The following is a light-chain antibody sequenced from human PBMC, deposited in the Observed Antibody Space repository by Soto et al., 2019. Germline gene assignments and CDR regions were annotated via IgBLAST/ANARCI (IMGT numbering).Light chain of an antibody. CDR3: QQYNSYSLT. V-gene: IGKV1-5*03. CDR2: KAS. CDR1: QSISSW. Sequence: DIQMTQSTSTLSASVGDRVTITCRASQSISSWLAWYQQKPGKAPKLLIYKASSLESGVPSRFSGSGSGTEFTLPISSLQPDDFATYYCQQYNSYSLTFGGGTKVEIK. J-gene: IGKJ4*01.